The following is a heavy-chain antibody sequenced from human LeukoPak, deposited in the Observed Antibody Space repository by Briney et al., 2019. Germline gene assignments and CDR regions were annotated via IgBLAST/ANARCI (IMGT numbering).Heavy chain of an antibody. CDR3: ARDAQGFEY. CDR2: ISSSGSTI. J-gene: IGHJ4*02. V-gene: IGHV3-48*03. Sequence: GGSLRLSCAASGFTFSCDEMNWVRQAPGKGLEWVSYISSSGSTIYYADSVKGRFIISRDNAKNSLYLQMNSLRAEDTAIYYCARDAQGFEYWGQGTLVTVSS. CDR1: GFTFSCDE.